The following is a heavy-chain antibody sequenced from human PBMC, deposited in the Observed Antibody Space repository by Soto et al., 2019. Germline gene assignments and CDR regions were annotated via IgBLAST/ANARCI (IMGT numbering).Heavy chain of an antibody. CDR3: AKDRYDYYGSGSNYGMDV. CDR1: GFTFDDYA. D-gene: IGHD3-10*01. V-gene: IGHV3-9*01. Sequence: PVGSVRLSCAASGFTFDDYAMHWVRQAPGKGLEWVSGISWNSGNIGYADSVKGRFTISRDNTKNSLYLQMNSLRPEDTALYYCAKDRYDYYGSGSNYGMDVWGQGTTVTVSS. J-gene: IGHJ6*02. CDR2: ISWNSGNI.